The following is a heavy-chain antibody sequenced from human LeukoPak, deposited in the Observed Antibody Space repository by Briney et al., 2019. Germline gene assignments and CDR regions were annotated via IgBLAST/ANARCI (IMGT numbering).Heavy chain of an antibody. J-gene: IGHJ3*02. D-gene: IGHD2-21*01. V-gene: IGHV4-34*01. CDR1: GGSFSDYY. CDR2: IYYSGST. CDR3: ARRAEGHNAFDI. Sequence: SETLSLTCSVYGGSFSDYYWSWIRQPPGKGLEWIGSIYYSGSTYYNPSLKSRVTISVDTSKNQFSLKLSSVTAADTAVYYCARRAEGHNAFDIWGQGTMVTVSS.